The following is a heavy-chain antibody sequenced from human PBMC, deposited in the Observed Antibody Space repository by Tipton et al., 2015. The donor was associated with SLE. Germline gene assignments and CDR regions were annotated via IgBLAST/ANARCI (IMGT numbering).Heavy chain of an antibody. CDR2: ISSSSRYI. Sequence: SLRLSCAASGFTFSSYEMNWVRQAPGKGLEWVSSISSSSRYIYHAESLKGRFTISRDNAKNSLYLQMNSLRVEDTAVYFCAGDDYASGITWGQGTLVTVSS. CDR1: GFTFSSYE. V-gene: IGHV3-21*03. D-gene: IGHD3-10*01. J-gene: IGHJ5*02. CDR3: AGDDYASGIT.